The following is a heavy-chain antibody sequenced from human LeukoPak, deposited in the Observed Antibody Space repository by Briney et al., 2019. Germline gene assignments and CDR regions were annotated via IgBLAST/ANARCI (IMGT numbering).Heavy chain of an antibody. CDR1: GGSISSYY. Sequence: PSETLPLTCTVSGGSISSYYWSWIRQPPGKGLEWIGYIYYSGSTNYNPSLKSRVTISVDTSKNQFSLRLSSVTAADTAVYYCAREDCSSTSCFDAFDIWGQGTIVTVSS. D-gene: IGHD2-2*01. CDR3: AREDCSSTSCFDAFDI. CDR2: IYYSGST. V-gene: IGHV4-59*01. J-gene: IGHJ3*02.